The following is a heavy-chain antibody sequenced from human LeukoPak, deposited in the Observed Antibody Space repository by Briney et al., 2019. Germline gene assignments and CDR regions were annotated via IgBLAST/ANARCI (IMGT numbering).Heavy chain of an antibody. V-gene: IGHV3-74*01. CDR3: SSQISRGGN. D-gene: IGHD3-16*01. Sequence: GGSLRLSCAASGFSFSTYWMHWVRQVPGKGPEWVSHITPDGSSTNYADSVKDRFTISRDNAKNTLYLQMNSLRAEDTAVYYCSSQISRGGNWGQGTLVTVSS. J-gene: IGHJ4*02. CDR1: GFSFSTYW. CDR2: ITPDGSST.